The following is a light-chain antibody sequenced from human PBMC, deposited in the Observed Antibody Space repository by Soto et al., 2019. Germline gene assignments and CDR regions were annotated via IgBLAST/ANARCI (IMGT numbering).Light chain of an antibody. Sequence: QSALTQPASVSGSPGQSITISCTGTSSDVGGYNSVSWYQQHPGKAPKLMIYEVSNRPSGVYNRFSGSRSGNTASLIISGLQGEDEADYYCSSYTSSSTSYVFGTGTKLTVL. CDR2: EVS. V-gene: IGLV2-14*01. CDR3: SSYTSSSTSYV. J-gene: IGLJ1*01. CDR1: SSDVGGYNS.